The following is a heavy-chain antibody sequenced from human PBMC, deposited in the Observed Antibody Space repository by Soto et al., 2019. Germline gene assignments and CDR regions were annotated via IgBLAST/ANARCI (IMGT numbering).Heavy chain of an antibody. CDR2: IYYDGSNK. CDR3: ARVGGTVTSDY. D-gene: IGHD4-17*01. Sequence: QVQLVESGGGVVQPGRSLRLSCAASGFAFSAYGMHWVRQAPGKGLEWVAMIYYDGSNKYYADSVKGRFTISRDNSKNTLYQQMSSLRAEDTALYYCARVGGTVTSDYWGQGTLVTVTP. J-gene: IGHJ4*02. V-gene: IGHV3-33*01. CDR1: GFAFSAYG.